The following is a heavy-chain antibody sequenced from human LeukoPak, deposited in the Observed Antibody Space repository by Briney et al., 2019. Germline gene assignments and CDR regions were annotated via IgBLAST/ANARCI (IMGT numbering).Heavy chain of an antibody. J-gene: IGHJ4*02. V-gene: IGHV3-66*02. CDR3: ARAYAAYCGGDCYSPGY. D-gene: IGHD2-21*02. CDR1: GFTVSSNY. CDR2: IYIGGST. Sequence: PGGSLRLSCAASGFTVSSNYMSWVRQAPGKGLEWVSIIYIGGSTYYSDSVKGRFTISRDNSKNTLYLQMNSLRVEDTAVYYCARAYAAYCGGDCYSPGYWGQGTLVTVSS.